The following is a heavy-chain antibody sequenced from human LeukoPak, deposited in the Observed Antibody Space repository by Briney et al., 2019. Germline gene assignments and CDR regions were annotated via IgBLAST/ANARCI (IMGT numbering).Heavy chain of an antibody. V-gene: IGHV4-34*01. CDR3: ARKASIRGGFH. J-gene: IGHJ4*02. D-gene: IGHD2-2*01. Sequence: SETLSLTCAVYGGSFSGYYWSWIRQPPGKGLEWIGEINQSGSTNYNPSLKSRVTISVDTSKNQFSLKLISVTAADTAVYYCARKASIRGGFHWGQGTLVTVSS. CDR1: GGSFSGYY. CDR2: INQSGST.